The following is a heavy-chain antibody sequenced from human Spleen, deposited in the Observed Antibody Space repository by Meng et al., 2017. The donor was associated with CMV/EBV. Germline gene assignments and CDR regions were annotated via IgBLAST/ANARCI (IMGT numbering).Heavy chain of an antibody. J-gene: IGHJ4*02. CDR1: GFTFRSHT. V-gene: IGHV3-21*01. D-gene: IGHD2-2*01. Sequence: GESLKISCAASGFTFRSHTMNWVRQAPGKGLEWVSSISGRSNSIYYADSVKGRFTVSRDNAKNSLYLQMNSLRAEDTAVYFCARESVQPAASFDSWGQGTLVTVSS. CDR3: ARESVQPAASFDS. CDR2: ISGRSNSI.